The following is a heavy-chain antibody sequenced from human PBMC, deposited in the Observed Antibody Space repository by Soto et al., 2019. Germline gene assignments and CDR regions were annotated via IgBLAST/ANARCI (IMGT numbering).Heavy chain of an antibody. V-gene: IGHV4-39*01. D-gene: IGHD4-17*01. Sequence: PSETLSLTCTVPSGSISSSSSYWGWIRQPPGKGLEWIGSIYYSGNTYYNPSLKSRVTISIDSSKTQFSLKLNSVTTADTAVYNCGAQDYGAKGYYFETWGQGTLVTVSS. CDR3: GAQDYGAKGYYFET. CDR1: SGSISSSSSY. J-gene: IGHJ4*02. CDR2: IYYSGNT.